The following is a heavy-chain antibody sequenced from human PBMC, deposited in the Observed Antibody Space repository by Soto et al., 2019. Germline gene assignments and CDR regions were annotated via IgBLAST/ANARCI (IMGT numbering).Heavy chain of an antibody. J-gene: IGHJ5*02. Sequence: PSETLSLTCTVSGGSSSSSTYSWGWIRQPPGKGLEWIGSMHYSWATYYNPSLKSRVSISVDTSKSQFSLKLTFVTAADTAVYFCARQGSNSSRRLSWFDPWGQGTLVTVSS. D-gene: IGHD3-16*01. CDR1: GGSSSSSTYS. CDR3: ARQGSNSSRRLSWFDP. V-gene: IGHV4-39*01. CDR2: MHYSWAT.